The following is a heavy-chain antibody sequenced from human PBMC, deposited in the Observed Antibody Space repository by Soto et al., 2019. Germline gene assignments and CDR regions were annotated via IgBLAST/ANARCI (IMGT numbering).Heavy chain of an antibody. V-gene: IGHV3-30*18. CDR2: ISYDGSDK. J-gene: IGHJ5*02. Sequence: QVQLEESGGGVVQPGRSLRHSCKASGFTFTSYGMHWVRQAPGKGLAWVALISYDGSDKLYADSVEGRFTISRDNSKNTVYLQMNSLSIEDTTMYHCGKFSDIEVPGMGDWFDPWGQGTLVTVTS. D-gene: IGHD6-19*01. CDR1: GFTFTSYG. CDR3: GKFSDIEVPGMGDWFDP.